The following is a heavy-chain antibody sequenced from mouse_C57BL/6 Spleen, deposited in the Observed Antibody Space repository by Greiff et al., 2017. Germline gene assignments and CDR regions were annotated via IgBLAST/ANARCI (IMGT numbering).Heavy chain of an antibody. D-gene: IGHD2-4*01. V-gene: IGHV2-2*01. CDR2: IWSGGST. CDR1: GFSLTSYG. Sequence: QVQLVESGPGLVQPSQSLSITCTVSGFSLTSYGVHWVRQSPGKGLEWLGVIWSGGSTDYNAAFISRLSISKDNSKSQVFFKMNSLQADDTAIYYCARNSYDYDDGAWFAYWGQGTLVTVSA. CDR3: ARNSYDYDDGAWFAY. J-gene: IGHJ3*01.